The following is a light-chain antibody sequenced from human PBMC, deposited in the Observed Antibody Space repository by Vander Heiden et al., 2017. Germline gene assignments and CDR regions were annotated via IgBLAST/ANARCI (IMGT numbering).Light chain of an antibody. CDR1: QSVLYSSNNKNY. CDR3: QQYYSTPWT. J-gene: IGKJ1*01. Sequence: DLVMTQSPDSLAVSLGDRATINCKPSQSVLYSSNNKNYLAWYQQKPGQPPKLLIYWASTRESGVPDRFSGSGSGTDFTLTISSLQAEDVVVYYCQQYYSTPWTFGQGTKVEIK. CDR2: WAS. V-gene: IGKV4-1*01.